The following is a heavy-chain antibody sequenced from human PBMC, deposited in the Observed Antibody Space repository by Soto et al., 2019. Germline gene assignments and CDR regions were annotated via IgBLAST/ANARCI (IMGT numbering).Heavy chain of an antibody. J-gene: IGHJ4*02. Sequence: WGSLRLSCAASGFTFSSCSMNWVRQAPGKGLEWVSYISSSSSTIYYADSVKGRFTISRDNAKNSLYLQMHSLRDGDTAVYYCARVKVVTATDFWGQGTLVTVSS. D-gene: IGHD2-21*02. CDR3: ARVKVVTATDF. CDR2: ISSSSSTI. CDR1: GFTFSSCS. V-gene: IGHV3-48*02.